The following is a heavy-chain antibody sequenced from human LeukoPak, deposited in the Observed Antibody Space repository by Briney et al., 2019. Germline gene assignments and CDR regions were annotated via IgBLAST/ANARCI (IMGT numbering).Heavy chain of an antibody. V-gene: IGHV1-18*04. CDR3: ARGAYYDILTGLLDY. J-gene: IGHJ4*02. CDR1: GYTFTSYG. D-gene: IGHD3-9*01. Sequence: GASVKVSCKASGYTFTSYGTSWVRQAPGQGLEWMGWISAYNGNTNYAQKLQGRVTMTTDTSTSTAYMELRSLRSDDTAVYYCARGAYYDILTGLLDYWGQGTLVTVSS. CDR2: ISAYNGNT.